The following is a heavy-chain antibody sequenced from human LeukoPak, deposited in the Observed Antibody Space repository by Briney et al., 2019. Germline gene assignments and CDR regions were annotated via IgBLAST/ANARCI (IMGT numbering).Heavy chain of an antibody. CDR3: ATSHDSAGND. J-gene: IGHJ4*02. V-gene: IGHV3-7*01. D-gene: IGHD3-22*01. CDR1: GFAFSDSW. CDR2: IRHDGNAK. Sequence: GSLRLSCVASGFAFSDSWMSWVRQAPGKGLEWVANIRHDGNAKYYVPSVRGRFTISRDNAKNSLYLQMNSLTDEDTALYYCATSHDSAGNDWGQGTLVTVSS.